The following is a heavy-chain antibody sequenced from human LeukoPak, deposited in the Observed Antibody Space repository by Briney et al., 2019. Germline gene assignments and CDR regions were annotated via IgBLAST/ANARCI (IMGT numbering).Heavy chain of an antibody. Sequence: GGSLRLSCAASGFTFSSYSMNWVRQAPGKGLEWVSSISSSSSYIYYADSVKGRFTISRDNSKNTLYLQMNSLRAEDTAVYYCARWGSNPEGDAFDIWGQGTMVTVSS. CDR1: GFTFSSYS. V-gene: IGHV3-21*04. J-gene: IGHJ3*02. D-gene: IGHD3-10*01. CDR3: ARWGSNPEGDAFDI. CDR2: ISSSSSYI.